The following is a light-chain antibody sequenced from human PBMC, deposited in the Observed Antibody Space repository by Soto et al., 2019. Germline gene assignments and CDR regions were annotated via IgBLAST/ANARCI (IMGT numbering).Light chain of an antibody. J-gene: IGKJ4*01. CDR1: QSVTSNY. Sequence: GERPTLSCRSSQSVTSNYLAWYQQTPGQAPRLLFFGASNRATGIPDRFSGSGSGTDFTLTVSRLEPEDFAVYYCQQYSSSPLTFGGGSKVDIK. CDR3: QQYSSSPLT. CDR2: GAS. V-gene: IGKV3-20*01.